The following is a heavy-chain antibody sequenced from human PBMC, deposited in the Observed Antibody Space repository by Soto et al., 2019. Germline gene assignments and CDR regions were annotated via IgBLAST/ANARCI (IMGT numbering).Heavy chain of an antibody. J-gene: IGHJ4*02. Sequence: PGGSLRLSCTASGFSISSDWMNWVRQAPGKGLEWVAILKKDGSEEFYVDSVKGRFTISRDNAKNSVYLQMNSLRAEDTAVYYCAGGSGFFIDYWGRGTLVTVSS. CDR2: LKKDGSEE. CDR3: AGGSGFFIDY. CDR1: GFSISSDW. V-gene: IGHV3-7*03. D-gene: IGHD3-22*01.